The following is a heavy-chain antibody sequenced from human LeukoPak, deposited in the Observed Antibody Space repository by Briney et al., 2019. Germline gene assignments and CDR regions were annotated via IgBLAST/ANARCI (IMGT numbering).Heavy chain of an antibody. D-gene: IGHD3-10*01. CDR2: INPNSGGT. Sequence: GASVKVSCKASGYTFTGYYMHWVRQAPGQGLEWMGWINPNSGGTNYAQKFQGRVTMTRDTSISTAYMELSRLRSDDTAVYYCARDLGGSGSYRSVYYYMDVWGKGTTVTISS. CDR1: GYTFTGYY. V-gene: IGHV1-2*02. CDR3: ARDLGGSGSYRSVYYYMDV. J-gene: IGHJ6*03.